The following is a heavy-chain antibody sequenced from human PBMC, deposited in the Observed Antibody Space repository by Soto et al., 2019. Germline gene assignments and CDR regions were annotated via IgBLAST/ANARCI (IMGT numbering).Heavy chain of an antibody. CDR2: FFHTGST. CDR1: GTSIPAARFY. V-gene: IGHV4-31*03. CDR3: ARSSRGYSETGAYFYPLGFDD. J-gene: IGHJ4*02. Sequence: PRSPTFTVPGTSIPAARFYGSCIFPLPGKPIEGIGYFFHTGSTFPNRSLRGRVAIFVDTSKNQFSLRLTSVTAADTAVYYCARSSRGYSETGAYFYPLGFDDWSQGTLVTVSS. D-gene: IGHD3-22*01.